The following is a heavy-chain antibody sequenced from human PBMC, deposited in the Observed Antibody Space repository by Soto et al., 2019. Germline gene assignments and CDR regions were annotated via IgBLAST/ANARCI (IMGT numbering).Heavy chain of an antibody. CDR3: ARDLSSSWLDY. CDR1: GFTFSSYS. CDR2: ISSSSSYI. D-gene: IGHD6-13*01. Sequence: GESLKISCAASGFTFSSYSMNWVRQAPGKGLEWVSSISSSSSYIYYADSVKGRFTISRDNAKNSLYLQMNSLRAEDTAVYYCARDLSSSWLDYWGQGTLVTVSS. V-gene: IGHV3-21*01. J-gene: IGHJ4*02.